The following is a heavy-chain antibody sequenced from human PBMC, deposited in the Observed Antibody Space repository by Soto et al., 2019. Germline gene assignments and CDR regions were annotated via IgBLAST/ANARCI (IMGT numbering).Heavy chain of an antibody. Sequence: GGSLRLSCAASGFTFSSYAMHWVRQAPGKGLDWVAVISYDGSNKYYADSVKGRFTISRDNSKNTLYLQMNSLRAEDTAVYYCAKGDYYYSSGYYGPAPFDYWGQATLVTVSS. CDR2: ISYDGSNK. J-gene: IGHJ4*02. V-gene: IGHV3-30*04. CDR1: GFTFSSYA. D-gene: IGHD3-22*01. CDR3: AKGDYYYSSGYYGPAPFDY.